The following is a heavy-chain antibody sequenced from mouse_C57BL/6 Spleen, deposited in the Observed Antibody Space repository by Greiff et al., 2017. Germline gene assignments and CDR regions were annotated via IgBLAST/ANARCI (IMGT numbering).Heavy chain of an antibody. CDR3: ANYYGSSYPPLAY. Sequence: VQLQQPGAELVKPGASVKLSCKASGYTFTSYWMQWVKQRPGQGLEWIGEIDPSDSYTNYNQKFKGKATLTVDTSSSTAYMQLSSLTSEDSAVYYCANYYGSSYPPLAYWGQGTLVTVSA. D-gene: IGHD1-1*01. CDR1: GYTFTSYW. V-gene: IGHV1-50*01. CDR2: IDPSDSYT. J-gene: IGHJ3*01.